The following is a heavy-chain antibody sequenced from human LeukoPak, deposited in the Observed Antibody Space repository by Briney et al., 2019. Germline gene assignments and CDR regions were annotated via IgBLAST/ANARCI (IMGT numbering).Heavy chain of an antibody. J-gene: IGHJ6*03. D-gene: IGHD6-6*01. V-gene: IGHV6-1*01. CDR2: TYYRSKWYN. Sequence: SQTLSLTSAISGDSVSSNSAAWNWIRQSPSRGLEWLGRTYYRSKWYNDYAVSVKSRITINPDTSKNQFSLQLNSVTPEDTAVYYCARGSPPWYSSSSRYYYYMDVWGKGTTVTVSS. CDR3: ARGSPPWYSSSSRYYYYMDV. CDR1: GDSVSSNSAA.